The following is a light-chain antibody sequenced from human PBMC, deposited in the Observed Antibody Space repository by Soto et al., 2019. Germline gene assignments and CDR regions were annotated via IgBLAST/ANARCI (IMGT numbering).Light chain of an antibody. J-gene: IGKJ5*01. Sequence: ELVLTQSPATLSLSPGERANLSCRASKSVSTYLASNHQKPGQAPRRLIYDSSNRATGIQARFRVSGSGTDFTLTISSLEPADCAVYYCQQSRNGPPLTFGQGARRAI. CDR1: KSVSTY. CDR2: DSS. CDR3: QQSRNGPPLT. V-gene: IGKV3-11*01.